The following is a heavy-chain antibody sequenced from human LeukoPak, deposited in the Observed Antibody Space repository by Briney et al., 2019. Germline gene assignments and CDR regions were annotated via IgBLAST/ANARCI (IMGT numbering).Heavy chain of an antibody. J-gene: IGHJ1*01. CDR3: ARTKDGYFQK. CDR1: RDTVSSDIAA. CDR2: TYYRSKWYN. V-gene: IGHV6-1*01. Sequence: QTLSLTCALSRDTVSSDIAAWDWITQSPSRGLEWLGRTYYRSKWYNAYTISVKSRITINPPTSKNQFCLQLNSVTPGDTAVYYCARTKDGYFQKWGEGTLVSVS.